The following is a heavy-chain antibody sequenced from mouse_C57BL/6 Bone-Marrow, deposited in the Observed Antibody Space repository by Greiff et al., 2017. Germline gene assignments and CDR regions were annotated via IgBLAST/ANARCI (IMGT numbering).Heavy chain of an antibody. V-gene: IGHV1-55*01. Sequence: VQLQQPGAELVKPGASVKMSCKASGYTFTSYWITWVKQRPGQGLEWIGDIYPGSGSTNYNEKFKSKATLTVDTSSSTAYMQLSSLTSEDSAVYYCNKFITTVVANYAMDYWGQGTSGTVSS. J-gene: IGHJ4*01. CDR2: IYPGSGST. D-gene: IGHD1-1*01. CDR1: GYTFTSYW. CDR3: NKFITTVVANYAMDY.